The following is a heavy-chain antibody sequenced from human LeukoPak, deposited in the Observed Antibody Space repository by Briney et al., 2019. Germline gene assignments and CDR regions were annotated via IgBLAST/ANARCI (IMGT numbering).Heavy chain of an antibody. CDR1: GGSISSGGYS. CDR2: IYHSGGT. Sequence: SQTLSLTCAVSGGSISSGGYSWSWIRQPPGKGLEWIGYIYHSGGTYYNPSLKSRVTISVDRSKNQFSLKLSSVTAADTAVYYCARCMTTAGWFDPWGQGTLVTVSS. J-gene: IGHJ5*02. CDR3: ARCMTTAGWFDP. V-gene: IGHV4-30-2*01. D-gene: IGHD4-17*01.